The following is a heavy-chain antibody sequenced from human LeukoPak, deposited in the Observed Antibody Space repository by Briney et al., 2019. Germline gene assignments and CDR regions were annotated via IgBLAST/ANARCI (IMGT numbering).Heavy chain of an antibody. Sequence: PSETLSLTCTVSGGSISSYYWSWIRQPPGKGLEWIGYIYYSGSTNYNPSLKSRVTISVDTSKNQFSLKLSSVTAADTAVYYCARGIKAWGTRDSYFGYWGQGTLVTVSS. V-gene: IGHV4-59*01. CDR3: ARGIKAWGTRDSYFGY. CDR2: IYYSGST. D-gene: IGHD3-16*01. CDR1: GGSISSYY. J-gene: IGHJ4*02.